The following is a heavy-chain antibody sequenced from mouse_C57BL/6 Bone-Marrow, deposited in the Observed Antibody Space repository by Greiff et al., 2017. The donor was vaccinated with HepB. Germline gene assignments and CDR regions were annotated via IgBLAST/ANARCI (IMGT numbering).Heavy chain of an antibody. D-gene: IGHD1-1*01. CDR3: ARWGYYYGSSYPYFDY. Sequence: VQLQESGAELVRPGTSVKVSCKASGYAFTNYLIEWVKQRPGQGLEWIGVINPGSGGTNYNEKFKGKATLTADKSSSTAYMQLSSLTSEDSAVYFCARWGYYYGSSYPYFDYWGQGTTLTVSS. CDR2: INPGSGGT. CDR1: GYAFTNYL. J-gene: IGHJ2*01. V-gene: IGHV1-54*01.